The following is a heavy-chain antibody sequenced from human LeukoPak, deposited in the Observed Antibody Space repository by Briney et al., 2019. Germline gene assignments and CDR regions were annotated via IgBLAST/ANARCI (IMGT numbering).Heavy chain of an antibody. D-gene: IGHD3-10*01. J-gene: IGHJ4*02. CDR3: ARMGVWLGEFYFDY. V-gene: IGHV4-59*08. Sequence: PSETLSLTCTVSGGSISSYYWSWIRQPPGKGLEWIGYIYYTGSTSYNPSLKSRVTISVDTSKNQFSLKLNSVTPADTAVYYCARMGVWLGEFYFDYWGQGTLVTVSS. CDR1: GGSISSYY. CDR2: IYYTGST.